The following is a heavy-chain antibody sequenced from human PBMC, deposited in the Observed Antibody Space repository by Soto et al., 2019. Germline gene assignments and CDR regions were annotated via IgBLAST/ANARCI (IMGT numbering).Heavy chain of an antibody. Sequence: EVQLVESGGGLVQPGGSLRLSCAASGFTFSSFWLHWVRQAPGKGLVWVSRINDDGSSISYADSVKGRFTISRGNAKKKQYLQMNGLGAEVTAVYYFAGGRCSSWYTDYWGQGTLVNVSS. CDR2: INDDGSSI. CDR3: AGGRCSSWYTDY. V-gene: IGHV3-74*02. D-gene: IGHD6-13*01. CDR1: GFTFSSFW. J-gene: IGHJ4*02.